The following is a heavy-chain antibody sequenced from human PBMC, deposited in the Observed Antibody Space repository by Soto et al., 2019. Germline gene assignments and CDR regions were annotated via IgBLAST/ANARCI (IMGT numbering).Heavy chain of an antibody. CDR1: GVPFSGSY. J-gene: IGHJ4*02. CDR2: IHHSVTT. CDR3: GREQVNSTPTKDPPTS. D-gene: IGHD2-15*01. V-gene: IGHV4-34*01. Sequence: SETLSLTCAVSGVPFSGSYCTWIRQPPGQGLEWLGEIHHSVTTNFKPSPNCRVPAPVDMSKKQFSLKLTSVTAADSAMYKCGREQVNSTPTKDPPTSWGQGILVTFSS.